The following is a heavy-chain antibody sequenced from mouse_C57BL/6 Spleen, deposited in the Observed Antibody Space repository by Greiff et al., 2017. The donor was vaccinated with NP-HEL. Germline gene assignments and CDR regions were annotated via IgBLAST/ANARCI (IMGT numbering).Heavy chain of an antibody. Sequence: VQLQQSGPELVKPGASVKISCKASGYTFTDYYMNWVKQSHGKSLEWIGDINPNNGGTSYNQKFKGKATLTVDKSSSTAYMELRSLTSEDSAVYYCARERITTVAYAMDYWGQGTSVTVSS. J-gene: IGHJ4*01. D-gene: IGHD1-1*01. CDR3: ARERITTVAYAMDY. CDR1: GYTFTDYY. CDR2: INPNNGGT. V-gene: IGHV1-26*01.